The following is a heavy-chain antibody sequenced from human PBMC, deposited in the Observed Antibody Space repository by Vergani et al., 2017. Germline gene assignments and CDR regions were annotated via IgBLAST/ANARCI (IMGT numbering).Heavy chain of an antibody. Sequence: QVQLQESGPGLVKPSQTLSLTCTVSGGSISSYYWSWIRQPPGKGLEWIGYIYYSGSTNYNPALKSRVTISVDTSKNQFSLKLSSVTAADTAVYYCARDSRCMDVWGQGTTVTVSS. J-gene: IGHJ6*02. CDR2: IYYSGST. V-gene: IGHV4-59*01. CDR3: ARDSRCMDV. CDR1: GGSISSYY.